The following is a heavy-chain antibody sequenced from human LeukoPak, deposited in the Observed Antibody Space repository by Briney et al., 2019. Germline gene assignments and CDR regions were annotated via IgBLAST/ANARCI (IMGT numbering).Heavy chain of an antibody. J-gene: IGHJ4*02. CDR2: IYHSGST. CDR1: GYSISSGYY. D-gene: IGHD3-22*01. CDR3: ARETGYYYDSSGQASFDY. Sequence: SETLSLTCTVSGYSISSGYYWGWIRQPPGKGLEWIGSIYHSGSTYYNPSLKGRVTISVDKSKNQFSLRLSSVTAADTAVYYCARETGYYYDSSGQASFDYWGQGTLVTVSS. V-gene: IGHV4-38-2*02.